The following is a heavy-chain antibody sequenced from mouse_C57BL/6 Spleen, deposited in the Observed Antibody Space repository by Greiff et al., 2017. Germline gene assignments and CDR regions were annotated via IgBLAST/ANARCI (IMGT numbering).Heavy chain of an antibody. Sequence: QVQLQQSGAELVKPGASVKISCKASGYAFSSYWMNWVKQRPGKGLEWFGQIYPGDGDTNYNGKFKGKATLTADNSSSTAYMQLSSLTSEDSAVYVCARGVTTVVAKGPMDYWGQGTSVTVSS. V-gene: IGHV1-80*01. CDR3: ARGVTTVVAKGPMDY. D-gene: IGHD1-1*01. CDR1: GYAFSSYW. CDR2: IYPGDGDT. J-gene: IGHJ4*01.